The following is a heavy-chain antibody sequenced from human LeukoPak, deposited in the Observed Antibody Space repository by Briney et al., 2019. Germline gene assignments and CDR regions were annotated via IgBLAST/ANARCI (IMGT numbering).Heavy chain of an antibody. CDR2: ISGSGGST. CDR1: GFTFSSYA. J-gene: IGHJ4*02. Sequence: QTGGSLRLSCAASGFTFSSYAMSWVRQAPGKGLEWVSAISGSGGSTYYADSVKGRFTISRDNSKNTLYLQMNSLRAEDTAVYYCAKDQALRYFDWGYFDYWGQGTLVTVSS. CDR3: AKDQALRYFDWGYFDY. D-gene: IGHD3-9*01. V-gene: IGHV3-23*01.